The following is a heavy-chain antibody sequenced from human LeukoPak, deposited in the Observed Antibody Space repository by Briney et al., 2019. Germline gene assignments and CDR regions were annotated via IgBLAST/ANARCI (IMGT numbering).Heavy chain of an antibody. Sequence: PSETLSLTCAVYGGSFSGYYWSWIRQPPGKGLEWIGEINHSGSTNYNPSLKSRVTISVDTSKNQFSLKLSSVTAADTAVYYCARGLVIGSSSPHKASSRAFDIWGQGTMVTVSS. CDR2: INHSGST. CDR1: GGSFSGYY. D-gene: IGHD6-13*01. V-gene: IGHV4-34*01. CDR3: ARGLVIGSSSPHKASSRAFDI. J-gene: IGHJ3*02.